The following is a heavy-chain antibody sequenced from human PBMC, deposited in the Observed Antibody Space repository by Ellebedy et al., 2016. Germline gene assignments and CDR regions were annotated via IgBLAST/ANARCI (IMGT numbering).Heavy chain of an antibody. CDR2: GRT. CDR3: ARTWTLVRGVLDV. CDR1: GYTFASYG. Sequence: ASVKVSCXASGYTFASYGITWVRQAPGQGLEWLGGRTNFAQKFQDRLIMTTDTSRNTAYMELRSLRSDDTALYYCARTWTLVRGVLDVWGQGTTVSVSS. V-gene: IGHV1-18*01. J-gene: IGHJ6*02. D-gene: IGHD3-10*01.